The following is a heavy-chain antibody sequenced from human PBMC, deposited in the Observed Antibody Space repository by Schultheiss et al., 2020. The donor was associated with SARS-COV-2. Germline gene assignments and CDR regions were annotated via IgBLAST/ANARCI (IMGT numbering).Heavy chain of an antibody. CDR1: GGSISSYY. CDR3: AREGGYGFTWGYYYYYGMDV. J-gene: IGHJ6*02. CDR2: IYYSGST. Sequence: SETLSLTCTVSGGSISSYYWSWIRQPPGKGLEWIGYIYYSGSTNYNPSLKSRVTISVDTSKNQFSLKLSSVTAADTAVYYCAREGGYGFTWGYYYYYGMDVWGQGTTVTVSS. D-gene: IGHD4-17*01. V-gene: IGHV4-59*12.